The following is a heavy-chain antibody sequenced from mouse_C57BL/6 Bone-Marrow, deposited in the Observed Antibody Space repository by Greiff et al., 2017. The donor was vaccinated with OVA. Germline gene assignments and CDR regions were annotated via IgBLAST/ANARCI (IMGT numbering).Heavy chain of an antibody. J-gene: IGHJ1*03. CDR3: ARSGSLLWYRHWYFDV. D-gene: IGHD2-1*01. V-gene: IGHV8-12*01. CDR1: GFSLSTSGMG. CDR2: IYWDDDK. Sequence: QVTLKVCGPGILQSSQTLSLTCSFSGFSLSTSGMGVSWIRQPSGKGLEWLAHIYWDDDKRSNPSLKSRLTISKDTSRNQVFLKITSVDTADTATYYCARSGSLLWYRHWYFDVWGTGTTVTVSS.